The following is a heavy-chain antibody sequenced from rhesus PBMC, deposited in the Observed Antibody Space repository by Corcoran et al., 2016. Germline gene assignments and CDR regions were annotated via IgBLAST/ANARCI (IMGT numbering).Heavy chain of an antibody. CDR1: GFTFSSYE. V-gene: IGHV3-100*02. J-gene: IGHJ4*01. CDR3: TRVGRWLAHTYFDY. D-gene: IGHD6-37*01. Sequence: DVQLVESGGGLVKPGGSLRLSCVASGFTFSSYEMHWVRQAPGKGLEWVSVISESGGTIYYADSGKGRFTISRDNAKNSRFLQMNSRRAEDTAVYYCTRVGRWLAHTYFDYWGQGVLVTVSS. CDR2: ISESGGTI.